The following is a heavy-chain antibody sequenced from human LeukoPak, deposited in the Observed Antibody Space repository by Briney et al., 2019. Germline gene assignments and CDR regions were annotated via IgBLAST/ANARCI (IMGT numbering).Heavy chain of an antibody. CDR2: IRAYSGDT. D-gene: IGHD3-16*01. CDR1: GYTFTNYG. V-gene: IGHV1-18*01. Sequence: ASVKVSCKASGYTFTNYGISWVRQAPGQGLEWMGWIRAYSGDTNYEQKFQGRVTMTRDTATSTAYMELRSLRSDDTAVYYCARDPGSYGDAFDIWGQGTMVTVSA. CDR3: ARDPGSYGDAFDI. J-gene: IGHJ3*02.